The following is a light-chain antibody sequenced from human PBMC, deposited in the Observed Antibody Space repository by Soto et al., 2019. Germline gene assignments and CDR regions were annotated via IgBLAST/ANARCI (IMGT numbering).Light chain of an antibody. CDR3: QQYSTPPWT. CDR1: QSVSSSC. Sequence: RVSLTQTPGKRATLSCKASQSVSSSCVAWYQQKPGQATRLLIDGASSRATGIPDRFSGSGSGTDFTLTISILHPEDFALYYCQQYSTPPWTFGQGTKVAIK. J-gene: IGKJ1*01. CDR2: GAS. V-gene: IGKV3-20*01.